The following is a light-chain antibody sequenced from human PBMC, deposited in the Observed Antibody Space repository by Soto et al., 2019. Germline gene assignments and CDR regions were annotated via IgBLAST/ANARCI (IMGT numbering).Light chain of an antibody. J-gene: IGLJ2*01. CDR3: SSYTSSSTLV. CDR1: SSDVGRYNY. CDR2: DVS. V-gene: IGLV2-14*03. Sequence: QSALTQPASVSGSPGQTITISCTGTSSDVGRYNYVSWYQHHPGRAPKLMIYDVSVRPSGLSDHFSGSKSGNTASLTISGLQTEDEADYYCSSYTSSSTLVFGGGTKLTVL.